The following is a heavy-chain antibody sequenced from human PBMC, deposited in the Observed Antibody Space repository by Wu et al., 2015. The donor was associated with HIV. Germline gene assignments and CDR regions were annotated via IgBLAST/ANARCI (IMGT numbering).Heavy chain of an antibody. D-gene: IGHD3-22*01. CDR2: INPNSGGT. CDR1: GYTFTGYY. CDR3: ARGLDYYDSSGYYRY. Sequence: VQLEQSGAQIQKPGASVKVSCKASGYTFTGYYMHWVRQAPGQGLEWMGWINPNSGGTNYAQKFQGRVTMTRDTSISTAYMELSRLRSDDTAVYYCARGLDYYDSSGYYRYWGQGTLVTVSS. J-gene: IGHJ4*02. V-gene: IGHV1-2*02.